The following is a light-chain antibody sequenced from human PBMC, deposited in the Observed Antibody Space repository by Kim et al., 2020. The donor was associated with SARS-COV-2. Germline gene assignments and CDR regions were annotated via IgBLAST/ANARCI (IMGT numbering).Light chain of an antibody. V-gene: IGKV3-15*01. CDR2: GAS. CDR1: QSVSSN. CDR3: KQYNNWPPWT. J-gene: IGKJ1*01. Sequence: SPGETATLSCRASQSVSSNLAWYQQKPGQAPRLLIYGASTRATGIPARFSGSGSGTEFTLTISSLQSEDFAVYYCKQYNNWPPWTFGQGTKVDIK.